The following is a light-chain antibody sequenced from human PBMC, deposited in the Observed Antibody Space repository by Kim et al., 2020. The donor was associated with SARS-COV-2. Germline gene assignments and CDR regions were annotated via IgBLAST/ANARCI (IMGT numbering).Light chain of an antibody. CDR1: SSDFGNYNL. J-gene: IGLJ3*02. Sequence: SALTQPASVSGSPGQSITISCTGTSSDFGNYNLVSWYQHHPGKAPKLMIYDVSQRPSGVSNRFSGSKSGNTASLTISGLQAEDEADYHCCSYAGSTWVFGGGTQLTVL. CDR2: DVS. CDR3: CSYAGSTWV. V-gene: IGLV2-23*02.